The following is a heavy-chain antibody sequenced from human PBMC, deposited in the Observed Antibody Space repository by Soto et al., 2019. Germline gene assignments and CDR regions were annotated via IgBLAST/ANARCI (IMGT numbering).Heavy chain of an antibody. D-gene: IGHD5-18*01. J-gene: IGHJ4*02. V-gene: IGHV3-7*01. CDR3: ARDRGYSCFDY. CDR2: IKEDGSEK. Sequence: GGSLRLSCAASGFTCSSSWMNWVRQAPGKGLEWVAGIKEDGSEKYYVDFVKGRFTISRDNVENSLYLQMNSLRGEDTAVYFCARDRGYSCFDYWGLGTLVTVSS. CDR1: GFTCSSSW.